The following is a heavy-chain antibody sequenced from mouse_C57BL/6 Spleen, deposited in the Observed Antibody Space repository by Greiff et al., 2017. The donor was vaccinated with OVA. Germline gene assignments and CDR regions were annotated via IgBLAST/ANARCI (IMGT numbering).Heavy chain of an antibody. CDR1: GYTFTSYW. V-gene: IGHV1-59*01. D-gene: IGHD2-4*01. CDR2: IDPSDSYT. J-gene: IGHJ2*01. CDR3: ARLYYDYDGTSY. Sequence: QVQLQQPGAELVRPGTSVKLSCKASGYTFTSYWMHWVKQRPGQGLEWIGVIDPSDSYTNYNQKFKGKATLTVDTSSSTAYMQLSSLTSEDSAVYYGARLYYDYDGTSYWGQGTTLTVSS.